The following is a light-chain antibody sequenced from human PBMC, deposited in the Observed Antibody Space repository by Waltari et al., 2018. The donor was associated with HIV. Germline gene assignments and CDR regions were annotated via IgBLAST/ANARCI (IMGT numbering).Light chain of an antibody. J-gene: IGLJ2*01. CDR1: SSNIGNTY. CDR3: ATWDTSLQSLL. V-gene: IGLV1-51*02. Sequence: QSFLTQPPSMSAAPGQSVSISCSGTSSNIGNTYVSWYLQFPGTAPRLIIFENDQRATWVPDRFFATKSGTSATLGISRLLTGDEASYYCATWDTSLQSLLFGGGTKLT. CDR2: END.